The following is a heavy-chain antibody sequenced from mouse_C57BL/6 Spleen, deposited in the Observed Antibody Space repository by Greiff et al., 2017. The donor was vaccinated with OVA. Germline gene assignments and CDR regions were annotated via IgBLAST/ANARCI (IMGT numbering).Heavy chain of an antibody. J-gene: IGHJ3*01. V-gene: IGHV2-5*01. CDR1: GFSLTSYG. CDR2: IWRGGST. CDR3: AAPGRYDGYRGVFAY. D-gene: IGHD2-3*01. Sequence: QVQLQQSGPGLVQPSQSLSITCTVSGFSLTSYGVHWVRQSPGKGLEWLGVIWRGGSTDYNAAFMSRLSITKDNSKSQVFFKMNSLPADDTAIYDGAAPGRYDGYRGVFAYWGQGTLVTVSA.